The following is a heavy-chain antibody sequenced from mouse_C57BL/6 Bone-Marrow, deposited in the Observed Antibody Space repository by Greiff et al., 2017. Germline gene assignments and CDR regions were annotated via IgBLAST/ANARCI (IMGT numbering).Heavy chain of an antibody. D-gene: IGHD2-3*01. Sequence: QVQLQQSGAELARPGASVKLSCKASGYTFTSYGISWVKQRTGQGLEWIGEIYPRSGNTYYNEKFKGKATLTADKSSSTAYMELRSLTSEDTAVYYCSSFDGNYFDFWGQGTPLTVAS. J-gene: IGHJ2*01. CDR3: SSFDGNYFDF. CDR1: GYTFTSYG. V-gene: IGHV1-81*01. CDR2: IYPRSGNT.